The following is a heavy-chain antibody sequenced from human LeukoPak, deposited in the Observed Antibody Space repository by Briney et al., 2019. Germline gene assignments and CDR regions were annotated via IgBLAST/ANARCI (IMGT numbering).Heavy chain of an antibody. V-gene: IGHV3-23*01. J-gene: IGHJ4*02. CDR3: AKGIRSSSWYCFDY. CDR1: GFTFSSYA. CDR2: ISGSGDTT. Sequence: GGSLRLSCAASGFTFSSYAMSWVRQAPGKGLEWVSVISGSGDTTYYADSVKGRFTISRDNSKNTLYLQMNSLRAEDTAVYYCAKGIRSSSWYCFDYWGQGTLVSVSS. D-gene: IGHD6-13*01.